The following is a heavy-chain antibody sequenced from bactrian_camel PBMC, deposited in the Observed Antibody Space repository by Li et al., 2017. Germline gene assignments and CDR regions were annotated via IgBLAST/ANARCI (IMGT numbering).Heavy chain of an antibody. D-gene: IGHD3*01. CDR1: GFPFNDDDSD. CDR3: AAGRRWALTTPAYGCQSGGVMLT. J-gene: IGHJ4*01. V-gene: IGHV3S63*01. CDR2: ISNGDVT. Sequence: VQLVESGGGSVQAGGSLRLSCTASGFPFNDDDSDMGWYRQADGNECELVSRISNGDVTYMLQSVEGRFTISQDRAKNTVFLQMHSLKPEDTAVYYCAAGRRWALTTPAYGCQSGGVMLTGVRGPRSPSP.